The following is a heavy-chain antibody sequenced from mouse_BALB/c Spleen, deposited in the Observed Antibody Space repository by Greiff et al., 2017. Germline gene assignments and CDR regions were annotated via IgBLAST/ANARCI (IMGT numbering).Heavy chain of an antibody. CDR3: ARGDYGNYPDY. CDR1: GFTFSSFG. Sequence: EVQLQESGGGLVQPGGSRKLSCAASGFTFSSFGMHWVRQAPEKGLEWVAYISSGSSTIYYADTVKGRFTISRDNPKNTLFLQMTSLRSEDTAMYYCARGDYGNYPDYWGQGTTLTVSS. V-gene: IGHV5-17*02. CDR2: ISSGSSTI. D-gene: IGHD2-1*01. J-gene: IGHJ2*01.